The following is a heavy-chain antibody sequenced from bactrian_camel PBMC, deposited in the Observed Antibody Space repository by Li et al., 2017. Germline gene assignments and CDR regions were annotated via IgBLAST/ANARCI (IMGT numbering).Heavy chain of an antibody. J-gene: IGHJ6*01. CDR2: IRRYSGTT. D-gene: IGHD5*01. Sequence: HVQLVESGGGSVQAGGSLNLSCTTGGYWYHGYCLGWFRQAPGKEREGVAAIRRYSGTTFYADSVKGRFTISQDNAKTTLYLQMNSLKTEDTAVYYCVTARAVGTSRPFGYWGQGTQVTVS. CDR3: VTARAVGTSRPFGY. CDR1: GYWYHGYC. V-gene: IGHV3S1*01.